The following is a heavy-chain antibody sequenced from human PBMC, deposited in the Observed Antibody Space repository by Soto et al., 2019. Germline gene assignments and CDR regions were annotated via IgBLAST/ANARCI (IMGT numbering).Heavy chain of an antibody. V-gene: IGHV4-39*01. J-gene: IGHJ6*02. CDR3: ARQPPDYYDSSGYYYGMDV. Sequence: SETLSLTCTVSGGSIISSSYYWVWIRQPPGKGLEWIGSIYYSGSTYYNPSLKSRVTISVDTSKNQFSLKLSSVTAADTAVYYCARQPPDYYDSSGYYYGMDVWGQGTTVTVSS. CDR1: GGSIISSSYY. CDR2: IYYSGST. D-gene: IGHD3-22*01.